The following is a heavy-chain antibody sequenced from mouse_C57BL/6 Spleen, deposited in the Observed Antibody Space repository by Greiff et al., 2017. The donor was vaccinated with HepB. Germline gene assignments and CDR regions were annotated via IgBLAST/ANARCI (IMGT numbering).Heavy chain of an antibody. J-gene: IGHJ3*01. CDR3: ANYYGSSYFAY. CDR2: INPSTGGT. Sequence: EVKVVESGPELVKPGASVKISCKASGYSFTGYYMNWVKQSPEKSLEWIGEINPSTGGTTYNQKFKAKATLTVDKSSSTAYMQLKSLTSEDSAVYYCANYYGSSYFAYWGQGTLVTVSA. CDR1: GYSFTGYY. V-gene: IGHV1-42*01. D-gene: IGHD1-1*01.